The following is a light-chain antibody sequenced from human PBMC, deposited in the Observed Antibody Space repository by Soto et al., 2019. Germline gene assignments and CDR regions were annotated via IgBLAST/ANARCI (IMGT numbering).Light chain of an antibody. V-gene: IGKV3-20*01. CDR1: QSVSSSY. CDR3: QQYGSSPRT. J-gene: IGKJ1*01. Sequence: EIELTQSPGTLSLSPGDRATLSCRASQSVSSSYLAWYQQKPGQAHRLLIYGASSRATGIPYRFSGSGSGTDFTLTISRLEPEDFAVYYCQQYGSSPRTFGQGTKVEIK. CDR2: GAS.